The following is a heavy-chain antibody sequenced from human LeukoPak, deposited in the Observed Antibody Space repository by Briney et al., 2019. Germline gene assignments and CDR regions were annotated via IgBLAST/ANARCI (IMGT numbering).Heavy chain of an antibody. J-gene: IGHJ2*01. CDR3: ARVYGSGSWSYYFDL. CDR1: EFTFDDYG. D-gene: IGHD3-10*01. V-gene: IGHV3-20*04. CDR2: ISWNGGSI. Sequence: SGGSLRLSCTASEFTFDDYGMSWVRQAPEKGLEWVSGISWNGGSIGYADSVKGRFILSRDNAKNSLYLQMNSLRPEDTALYYCARVYGSGSWSYYFDLWGRGTLVTVSS.